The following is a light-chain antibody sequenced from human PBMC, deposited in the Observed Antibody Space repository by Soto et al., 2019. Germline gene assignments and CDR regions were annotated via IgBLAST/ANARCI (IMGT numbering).Light chain of an antibody. J-gene: IGKJ2*01. V-gene: IGKV3-15*01. Sequence: EIVMTQSPATLSVSLGERVTLSCRASQSVSSYLAWYQQKPGQAPRLLISDASNRATDIPDRFSGSGSGTDFTLTISSLQSTDLAVYYCLQYSTWPPLYTFGQRTKLEI. CDR1: QSVSSY. CDR2: DAS. CDR3: LQYSTWPPLYT.